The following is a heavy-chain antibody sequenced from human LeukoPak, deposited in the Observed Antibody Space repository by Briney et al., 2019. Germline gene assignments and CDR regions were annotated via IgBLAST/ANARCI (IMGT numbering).Heavy chain of an antibody. CDR2: IRCDGGST. CDR1: GFTFSSYA. J-gene: IGHJ4*02. V-gene: IGHV3-64D*09. D-gene: IGHD2-2*01. Sequence: GGSLRLSCSASGFTFSSYAMHWVRQAPGKGLEYVSAIRCDGGSTYYADSVKGRFTISRDNSKNTLYLQMSSLRAEDTAVYYCVKAPIRGIYCSSTSCYSHFDYWGQGTLVTVSS. CDR3: VKAPIRGIYCSSTSCYSHFDY.